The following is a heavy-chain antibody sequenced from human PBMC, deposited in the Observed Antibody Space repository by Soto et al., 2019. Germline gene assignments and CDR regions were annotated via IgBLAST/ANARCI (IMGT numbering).Heavy chain of an antibody. CDR2: IWYDGSNK. J-gene: IGHJ5*02. Sequence: PGGSLRLSCAASGFTFSSYGMHWVRQAPGKGLEWVAVIWYDGSNKYYADSVKGRFTISRDNSKNTLYLQMNSLRAEDTAVYYCARARSGYDWGWFDPWGQGTLVTVSS. D-gene: IGHD5-12*01. CDR3: ARARSGYDWGWFDP. CDR1: GFTFSSYG. V-gene: IGHV3-33*01.